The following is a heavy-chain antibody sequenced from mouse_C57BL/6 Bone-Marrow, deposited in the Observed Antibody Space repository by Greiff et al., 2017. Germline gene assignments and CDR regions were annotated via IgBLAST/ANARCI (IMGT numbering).Heavy chain of an antibody. V-gene: IGHV5-4*03. J-gene: IGHJ4*01. Sequence: EVMLVESGGGLVKPGGSLKLSCAASGFTFSSYAMSWVRQTPEKRLEWVATISDGGSYTYYPDNVKGRFTISRENAKNTLYLEMSSLRSEDTAMYYCARAPGGAMDYWGQGTSVTVSS. D-gene: IGHD3-1*01. CDR2: ISDGGSYT. CDR1: GFTFSSYA. CDR3: ARAPGGAMDY.